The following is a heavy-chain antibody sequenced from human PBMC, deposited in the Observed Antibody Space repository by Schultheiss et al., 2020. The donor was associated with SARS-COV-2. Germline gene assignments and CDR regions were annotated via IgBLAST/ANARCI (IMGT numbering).Heavy chain of an antibody. CDR3: ANTRLWLVQPNARFDY. J-gene: IGHJ4*02. Sequence: GGSLRLSCAASGFTVSSNYMSWVRQAPGKGLEWVSSISSSSSYIYYADSVKGRFTISRDNAKNSLYLQMNSLRAEDTAVYYCANTRLWLVQPNARFDYWGQGTLVTVAS. CDR2: ISSSSSYI. V-gene: IGHV3-21*01. CDR1: GFTVSSNY. D-gene: IGHD6-19*01.